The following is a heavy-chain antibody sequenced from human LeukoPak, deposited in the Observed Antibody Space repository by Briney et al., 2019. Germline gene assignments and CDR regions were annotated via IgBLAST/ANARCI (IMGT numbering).Heavy chain of an antibody. D-gene: IGHD3-22*01. CDR1: GDSVSSNSAA. V-gene: IGHV6-1*01. J-gene: IGHJ4*02. Sequence: SQTLSLTCAISGDSVSSNSAAWNWIRQSPSRGLEWLGRTYYRSKWYNDYAVSVKSRITINPDTSKNQFSLKLSSVTAADTAVYYCATSWLYYDSSGPIFYWGQGTLVTVSS. CDR3: ATSWLYYDSSGPIFY. CDR2: TYYRSKWYN.